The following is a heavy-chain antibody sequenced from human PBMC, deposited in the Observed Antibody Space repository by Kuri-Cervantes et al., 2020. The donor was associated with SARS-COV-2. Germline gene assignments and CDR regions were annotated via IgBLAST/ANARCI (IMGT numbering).Heavy chain of an antibody. CDR2: ISGSGSCI. CDR3: ARAAGEGPIYYYYMDV. Sequence: GKSLKISCIASGFTLSSYTMIWVRQAPGKAREWISSISGSGSCIYYADSLKGRFTISRDTAKNSLSLYMNSPRGEDTAVYYCARAAGEGPIYYYYMDVWGKGTTVTVSS. V-gene: IGHV3-21*06. CDR1: GFTLSSYT. J-gene: IGHJ6*03.